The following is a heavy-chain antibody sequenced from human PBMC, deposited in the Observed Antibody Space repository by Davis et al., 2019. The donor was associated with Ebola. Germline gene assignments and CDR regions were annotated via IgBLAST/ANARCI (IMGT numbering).Heavy chain of an antibody. D-gene: IGHD3-3*01. CDR1: GFTFSSYG. J-gene: IGHJ3*02. V-gene: IGHV3-33*01. CDR3: TTGKQHITVYGVVYHAFDI. Sequence: GESLKISCAVSGFTFSSYGMHWVRQAPGKGLEWVAVIWYDGSNKYYADSVKGRFTISRDNSKNTLYLQMNSLETEDTAVYYCTTGKQHITVYGVVYHAFDIWGQGTMVTVSS. CDR2: IWYDGSNK.